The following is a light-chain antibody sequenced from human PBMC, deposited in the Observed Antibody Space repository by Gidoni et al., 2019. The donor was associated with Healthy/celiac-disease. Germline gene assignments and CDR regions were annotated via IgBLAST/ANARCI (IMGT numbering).Light chain of an antibody. J-gene: IGKJ3*01. CDR2: AAS. CDR1: QGISSY. Sequence: AIRMTQSPSSFSASTGDRVTIPCRASQGISSYLAWYQQKPGKASKLLIYAASTLQSGVPSRFSVSGSGTVFTLTISCLHSEDFSTYSCQQYYSSPRTFGPGTKVDIK. CDR3: QQYYSSPRT. V-gene: IGKV1-8*01.